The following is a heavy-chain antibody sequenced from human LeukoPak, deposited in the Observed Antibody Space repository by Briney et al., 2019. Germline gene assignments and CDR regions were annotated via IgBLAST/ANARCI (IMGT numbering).Heavy chain of an antibody. Sequence: SETLSLTCAVSGGSISSGGYSWSWIRQPPGKGLEWIGYIYHSGSTYYNPSLKSRVTISVDRSKNQFSLKLSSVTAADTAVYYCARQGYFDFWGQGALVTVSS. CDR2: IYHSGST. CDR1: GGSISSGGYS. J-gene: IGHJ4*02. V-gene: IGHV4-30-2*01. CDR3: ARQGYFDF.